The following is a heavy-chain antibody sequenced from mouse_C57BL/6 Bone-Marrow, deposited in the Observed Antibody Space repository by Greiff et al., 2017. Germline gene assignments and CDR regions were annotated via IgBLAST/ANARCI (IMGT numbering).Heavy chain of an antibody. CDR2: FTIYSDAT. CDR1: YFAFMASA. D-gene: IGHD2-13*01. Sequence: QVQLQQSGAELVRPGSSVKLSCTASYFAFMASAMHWVKQRPGQGLEWIGYFTIYSDATEYSENFKGQATLTANTSSSTAYMERSSLTSEDSAVYCCPYGDYDDCDYWGQGTTLTVSS. CDR3: PYGDYDDCDY. V-gene: IGHV1-49*01. J-gene: IGHJ2*01.